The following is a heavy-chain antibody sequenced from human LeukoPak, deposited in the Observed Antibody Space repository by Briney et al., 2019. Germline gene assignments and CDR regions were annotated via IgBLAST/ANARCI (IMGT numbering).Heavy chain of an antibody. CDR1: GGSISSHY. D-gene: IGHD6-6*01. J-gene: IGHJ4*02. Sequence: SETLSLTCTVSGGSISSHYWSWIRQPPGKGLEWIGYIYYSGSTNYNPSLKSRVTISVDTSKNQFSLKLSSVTAAGTAVYYCARLEYSSSSAGFDHWGQGTLVTVSS. CDR2: IYYSGST. CDR3: ARLEYSSSSAGFDH. V-gene: IGHV4-59*11.